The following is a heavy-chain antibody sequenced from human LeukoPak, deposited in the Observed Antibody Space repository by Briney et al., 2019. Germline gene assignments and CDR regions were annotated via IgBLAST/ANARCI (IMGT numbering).Heavy chain of an antibody. D-gene: IGHD5-24*01. V-gene: IGHV3-74*01. CDR2: IDTDESTT. Sequence: GGSLRLSCAASGFTFSNSLMQWVRQVAGKGRLWVARIDTDESTTHYADSVKGRFTISRDNAKHTLYLQMNSLRADDTAVYYCARDRDGYNYGGQGTLVTVPS. CDR3: ARDRDGYNY. CDR1: GFTFSNSL. J-gene: IGHJ4*02.